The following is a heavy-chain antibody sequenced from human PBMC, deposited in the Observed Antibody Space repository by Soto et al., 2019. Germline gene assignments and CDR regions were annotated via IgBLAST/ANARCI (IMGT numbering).Heavy chain of an antibody. CDR3: ARMATFGSLNWFDP. CDR2: MNPGSGDT. V-gene: IGHV1-8*01. J-gene: IGHJ5*02. D-gene: IGHD3-16*01. CDR1: GYIFTNND. Sequence: SVKVSCKASGYIFTNNDVSWVRQATGQGLEWMGWMNPGSGDTGYAQKFQGRVTMTRDISIATAYMELSSLRSDDTAIYYCARMATFGSLNWFDPWGQGTLVTVSS.